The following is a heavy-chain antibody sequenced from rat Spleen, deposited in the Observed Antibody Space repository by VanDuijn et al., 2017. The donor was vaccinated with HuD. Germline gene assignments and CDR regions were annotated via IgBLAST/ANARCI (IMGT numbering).Heavy chain of an antibody. V-gene: IGHV5-29*01. Sequence: EVQLVESDGGLVQPGRSLTLSCAASGFTFSDYYMAWVRQAPTKGLEWVATLSYDGSSTYFRDAVKGRFTISRDNAKSTLYLQMDSLRSEDSATYYCARAGQDYFDYWGQGVMVTVSS. CDR1: GFTFSDYY. CDR2: LSYDGSST. CDR3: ARAGQDYFDY. J-gene: IGHJ2*01.